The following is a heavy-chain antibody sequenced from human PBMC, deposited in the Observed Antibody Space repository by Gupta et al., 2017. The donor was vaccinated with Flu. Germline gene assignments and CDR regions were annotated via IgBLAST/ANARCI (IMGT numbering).Heavy chain of an antibody. Sequence: NAMHWDRQAPGKRLVWVAVISYDGSNKYYADSVKGRFTISRDNSKNTLYLQMNSLRAEDTAVYYCARAGVYTEAGSKLDYWGQGSLVTVAS. J-gene: IGHJ4*02. CDR3: ARAGVYTEAGSKLDY. D-gene: IGHD3-16*01. CDR2: ISYDGSNK. V-gene: IGHV3-30-3*01.